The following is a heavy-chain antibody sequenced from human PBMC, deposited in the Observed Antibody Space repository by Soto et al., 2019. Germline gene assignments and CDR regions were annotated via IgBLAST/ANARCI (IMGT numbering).Heavy chain of an antibody. V-gene: IGHV1-46*01. J-gene: IGHJ6*02. CDR2: INPSGGST. CDR3: ASTHVLRFLEWLRSDYYYGMDV. Sequence: GASVKVSCKASGYTFTSYGISWVRQAPGQGLEWMGIINPSGGSTSYAQKFQGRVTMTRDTSTSTVYMELSSLRSEDTAVYYCASTHVLRFLEWLRSDYYYGMDVWGQGTTVTVSS. D-gene: IGHD3-3*01. CDR1: GYTFTSYG.